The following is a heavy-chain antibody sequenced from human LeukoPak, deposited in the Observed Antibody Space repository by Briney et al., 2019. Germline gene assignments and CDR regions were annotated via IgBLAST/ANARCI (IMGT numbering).Heavy chain of an antibody. J-gene: IGHJ4*02. CDR2: IKSKTDGGTT. CDR1: GFTFSNAW. CDR3: TTTLRIVVVPAAPRAHY. V-gene: IGHV3-15*01. D-gene: IGHD2-2*01. Sequence: GGSLRLSCAASGFTFSNAWMSWVRQAPGKGLEWVGCIKSKTDGGTTDYAAPVKGRFTISRDDSKNTLYLQMNSLKTEDTAVYYCTTTLRIVVVPAAPRAHYWGQGTLVTVSS.